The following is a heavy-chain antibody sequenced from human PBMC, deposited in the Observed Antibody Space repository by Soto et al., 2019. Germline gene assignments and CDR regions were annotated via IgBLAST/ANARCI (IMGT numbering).Heavy chain of an antibody. D-gene: IGHD3-9*01. CDR1: GFTFSSYA. J-gene: IGHJ4*02. V-gene: IGHV3-30-3*01. CDR3: ARVTGYYVPDY. CDR2: ISYDGSNK. Sequence: GGSLRLSCAASGFTFSSYAMHWVRQAPGKGLEWVAVISYDGSNKYYADSVKGRFTISRDNSKNTLYLQMNSLRAEDTAVYYCARVTGYYVPDYWGQGTLVTSPQ.